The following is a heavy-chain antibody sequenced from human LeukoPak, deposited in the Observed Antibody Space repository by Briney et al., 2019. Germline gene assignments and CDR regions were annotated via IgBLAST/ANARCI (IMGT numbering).Heavy chain of an antibody. CDR3: AKAPAAMTKALDY. CDR2: ISWHSGTI. CDR1: GFTFDDYT. J-gene: IGHJ4*02. D-gene: IGHD2-2*01. Sequence: PGGSLRLSCAASGFTFDDYTMHWVRQAPGEGLEWVSGISWHSGTIDYADSVKGRFTISRDNARNSLYLQMNSLRPEDTALYYCAKAPAAMTKALDYWGLGTLVTVSS. V-gene: IGHV3-9*01.